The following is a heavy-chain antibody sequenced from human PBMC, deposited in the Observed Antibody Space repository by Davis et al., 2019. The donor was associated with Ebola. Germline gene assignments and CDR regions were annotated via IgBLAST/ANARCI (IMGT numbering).Heavy chain of an antibody. J-gene: IGHJ4*02. CDR1: GFTVSSNY. CDR3: ARDRGMIAAAGTSGY. CDR2: IYSGGST. V-gene: IGHV3-53*01. Sequence: GESLKIPCAASGFTVSSNYMSWVRQAPGKGLEWVSVIYSGGSTYYADSVKGRFTISRDNSKNTLYLQMNSLRAEDAAVYYCARDRGMIAAAGTSGYWGQGTLVTVSS. D-gene: IGHD6-13*01.